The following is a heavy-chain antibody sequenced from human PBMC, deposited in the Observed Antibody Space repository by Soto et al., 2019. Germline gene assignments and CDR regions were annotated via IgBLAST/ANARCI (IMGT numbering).Heavy chain of an antibody. D-gene: IGHD3-9*01. CDR3: AREYYGLLTGYYTDY. J-gene: IGHJ4*02. CDR1: GFPFSSYW. V-gene: IGHV3-74*01. Sequence: EVQLVESGGDLVQRGGSLRPSCAASGFPFSSYWMHWGRHTPGKGLDWVPRISGDGVTTYYADSVTGRFTVSRDNAKNTLSLQISGLRAEDTAVYYCAREYYGLLTGYYTDYWGQGTLVSVSS. CDR2: ISGDGVTT.